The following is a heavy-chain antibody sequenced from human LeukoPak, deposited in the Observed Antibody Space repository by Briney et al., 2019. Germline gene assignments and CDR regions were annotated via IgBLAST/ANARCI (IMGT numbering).Heavy chain of an antibody. D-gene: IGHD1-26*01. CDR1: GFTFTTHW. Sequence: GGSLRLSCAASGFTFTTHWMSWMRQAPGKGLQWVANIKYDGSEQYYVDSVKGRFTISRDNAKNSLFLQMNSLGVEDTAVYYCKSGGAAPGSFDYWGHGALVTVSS. V-gene: IGHV3-7*03. CDR3: KSGGAAPGSFDY. J-gene: IGHJ4*01. CDR2: IKYDGSEQ.